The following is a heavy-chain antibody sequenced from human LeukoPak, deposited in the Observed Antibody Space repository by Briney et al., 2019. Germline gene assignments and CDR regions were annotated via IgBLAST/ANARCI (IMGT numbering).Heavy chain of an antibody. Sequence: RASVKVSCKASGGTSSSYAISWVRQAPGQGLEWMGGIIPIFGTANYAQKFQGRVTITADESTSTAYMELSSLRSEDTAVYYCARASYCSGGSCYSDDYYGMDVWGKGTTVTVSS. CDR2: IIPIFGTA. V-gene: IGHV1-69*13. J-gene: IGHJ6*04. D-gene: IGHD2-15*01. CDR3: ARASYCSGGSCYSDDYYGMDV. CDR1: GGTSSSYA.